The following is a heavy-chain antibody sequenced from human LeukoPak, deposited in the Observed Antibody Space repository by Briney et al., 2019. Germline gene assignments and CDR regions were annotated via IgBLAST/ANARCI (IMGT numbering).Heavy chain of an antibody. CDR1: GFTFSSYE. J-gene: IGHJ4*02. Sequence: GGSLRLSCAASGFTFSSYEMNWVRQAPGKGLEWVSYISSNGSTIYYADSVKGRFTISRDNAKNSLYLQMNSLRAEDTAVYYCARMHIFDYWGQGTLVTVSS. CDR3: ARMHIFDY. CDR2: ISSNGSTI. V-gene: IGHV3-48*03.